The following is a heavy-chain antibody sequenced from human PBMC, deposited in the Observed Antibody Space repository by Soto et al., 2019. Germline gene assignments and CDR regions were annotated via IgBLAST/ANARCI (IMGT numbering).Heavy chain of an antibody. CDR1: GGSISSGGYY. J-gene: IGHJ3*02. D-gene: IGHD6-13*01. CDR2: IYYSGST. CDR3: ARVKGGTRYSSSWYHAFDI. Sequence: PSETLSLTCTVSGGSISSGGYYWSWIRQHPGKGLEWIGYIYYSGSTYYNPSLKSRVTISVDTSKNQFSLKLSSVTAADTAVYYCARVKGGTRYSSSWYHAFDIWGQGTMVTVSS. V-gene: IGHV4-31*03.